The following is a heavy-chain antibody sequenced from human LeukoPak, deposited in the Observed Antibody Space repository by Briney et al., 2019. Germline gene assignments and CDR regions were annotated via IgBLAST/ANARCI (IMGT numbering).Heavy chain of an antibody. D-gene: IGHD3-22*01. CDR3: ARDKKDYYDSSGYYYFAFDI. CDR2: MCYSGST. V-gene: IGHV4-59*01. J-gene: IGHJ3*02. CDR1: GDSISRSC. Sequence: SDTLSLTCTVGGDSISRSCWSCVRQPPGKGLEWIGSMCYSGSTNYHPSLKSRVTISIDTSKDQFSLKLSSVTAADTAVYYCARDKKDYYDSSGYYYFAFDIWGQGTMVNVSS.